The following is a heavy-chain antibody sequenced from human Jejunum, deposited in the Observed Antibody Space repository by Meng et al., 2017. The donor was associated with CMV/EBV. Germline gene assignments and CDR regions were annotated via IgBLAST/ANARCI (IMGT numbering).Heavy chain of an antibody. CDR2: IYHGGNKI. V-gene: IGHV3-23*03. CDR3: VKDYPAMSSVHYGKVFFDD. J-gene: IGHJ4*02. Sequence: TFNEYAMSWGSQAPGKGLEWISGIYHGGNKIYYADSVRGRFTISRDNSKNTLFLQMSSLRAEDTAVYFCVKDYPAMSSVHYGKVFFDDWGLGTLVTVSS. D-gene: IGHD1-1*01. CDR1: TFNEYA.